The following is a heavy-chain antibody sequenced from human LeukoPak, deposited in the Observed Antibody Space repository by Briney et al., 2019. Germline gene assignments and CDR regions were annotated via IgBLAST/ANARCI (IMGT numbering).Heavy chain of an antibody. CDR3: ARHITYYYDSSGYYVLDY. CDR1: GGSVSSNNW. CDR2: IYYSGST. D-gene: IGHD3-22*01. V-gene: IGHV4-4*02. J-gene: IGHJ4*02. Sequence: SETLSLTCAVSGGSVSSNNWWTWVRQAPGKGLEWIGSIYYSGSTYYNPSLKSRVTISVDTSKNQSSLKLSSVTAADTAVYYCARHITYYYDSSGYYVLDYWGQGILVTVSS.